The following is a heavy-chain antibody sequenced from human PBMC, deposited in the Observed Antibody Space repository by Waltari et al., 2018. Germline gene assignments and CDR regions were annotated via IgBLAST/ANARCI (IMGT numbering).Heavy chain of an antibody. CDR3: ARAGIAVAGRVGYMDV. J-gene: IGHJ4*02. Sequence: QVQLVQSGAEVKKPGSSVKVSCKASGGTFSSYAISWVRQATGQGLEWMGVIIPIFVTANYAQKSQGRVTITTDESTSTAYMELSSLRSEDTAVYYCARAGIAVAGRVGYMDVWGQGTLVTVSS. CDR2: IIPIFVTA. CDR1: GGTFSSYA. D-gene: IGHD6-19*01. V-gene: IGHV1-69*05.